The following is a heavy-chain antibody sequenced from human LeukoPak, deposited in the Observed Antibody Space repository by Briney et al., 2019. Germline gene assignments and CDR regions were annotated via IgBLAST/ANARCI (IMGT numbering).Heavy chain of an antibody. Sequence: SETLSLTCTVSGGSISSYYWSWIRPPPGKGLEWIGYIYYSGSTNYNPSLKSRVTISVDTSKNQFSLKLSSVTAADTAVYYCARASWGVFDYWGQGTLVTVSS. D-gene: IGHD3-16*01. CDR3: ARASWGVFDY. V-gene: IGHV4-59*01. J-gene: IGHJ4*02. CDR2: IYYSGST. CDR1: GGSISSYY.